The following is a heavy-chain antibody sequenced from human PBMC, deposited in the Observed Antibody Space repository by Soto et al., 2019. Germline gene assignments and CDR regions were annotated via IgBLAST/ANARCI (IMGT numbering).Heavy chain of an antibody. J-gene: IGHJ4*02. CDR1: GFTFSSYG. D-gene: IGHD4-17*01. V-gene: IGHV3-30*03. CDR3: ARGNYGDFFDY. CDR2: ISYDGSNK. Sequence: GGSLRLSCAASGFTFSSYGMHWVRQAPGKGLEWVAVISYDGSNKYYADSVKGRFTISRDNSKNTLYLQMNSLRAEDTAVYYCARGNYGDFFDYWGQGTLVTVSS.